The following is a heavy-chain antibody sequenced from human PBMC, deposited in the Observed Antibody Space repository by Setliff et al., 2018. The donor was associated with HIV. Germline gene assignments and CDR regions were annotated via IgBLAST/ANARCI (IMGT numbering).Heavy chain of an antibody. V-gene: IGHV3-23*01. CDR1: GFTFSSHV. D-gene: IGHD3-10*01. CDR2: ISGSGSTT. CDR3: AKDQSSYFGSGSYPHY. J-gene: IGHJ4*02. Sequence: GGSLRLSCAVSGFTFSSHVMNWVRQAPGKGLEWVSAISGSGSTTYYADSVKGRFTISRDNSKNTLYLQMNSLRAEDTAVYYCAKDQSSYFGSGSYPHYWGQGALVTVSS.